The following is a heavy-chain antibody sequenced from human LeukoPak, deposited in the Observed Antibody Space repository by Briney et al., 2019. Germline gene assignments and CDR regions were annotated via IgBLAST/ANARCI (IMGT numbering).Heavy chain of an antibody. CDR1: GFTFSDYD. CDR3: ARYRAQSSFDP. J-gene: IGHJ5*02. CDR2: ISYLSSHV. V-gene: IGHV3-21*01. D-gene: IGHD3-16*02. Sequence: GGSLRLSCSASGFTFSDYDMNWVRQAPGKGLEWVSSISYLSSHVYYGDSVKGRFSISRDNAENSLSLQMNSLRAEDTTVYYCARYRAQSSFDPWGQGTLVTVSS.